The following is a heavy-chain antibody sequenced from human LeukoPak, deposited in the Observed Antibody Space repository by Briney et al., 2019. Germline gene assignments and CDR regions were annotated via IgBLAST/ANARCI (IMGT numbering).Heavy chain of an antibody. J-gene: IGHJ6*02. Sequence: GGSLRLSCAASGFTFSSYAMSWVRQTPGKGLEWVSAISGSGGSTYYADSVKGRLTISRDDSKNTLYLQMNSLRAEDTAVYYCAKDLGYCSGGSCYSPDYGMDVWGQGTTVTVSS. CDR2: ISGSGGST. V-gene: IGHV3-23*01. CDR1: GFTFSSYA. CDR3: AKDLGYCSGGSCYSPDYGMDV. D-gene: IGHD2-15*01.